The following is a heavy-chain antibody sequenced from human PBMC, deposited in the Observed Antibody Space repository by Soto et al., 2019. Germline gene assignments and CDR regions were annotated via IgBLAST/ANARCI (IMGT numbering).Heavy chain of an antibody. CDR3: AHIVVAGLGYYFDY. V-gene: IGHV2-5*02. Sequence: QITLKESGHTLVKPTQTLTLTCTFSGFSLSSTRMAVGWIRQPPGKALEWLALIYWDDDKRYSPFLKSRLTITKDTSKNQVVLTMSTMDPVDTARYYCAHIVVAGLGYYFDYWGQGTLVTVSS. CDR1: GFSLSSTRMA. D-gene: IGHD6-19*01. J-gene: IGHJ4*02. CDR2: IYWDDDK.